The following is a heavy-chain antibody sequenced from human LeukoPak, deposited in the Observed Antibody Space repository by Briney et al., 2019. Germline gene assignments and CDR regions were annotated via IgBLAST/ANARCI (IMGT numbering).Heavy chain of an antibody. Sequence: SETLSLTCTVSDGSISCYYWSWIRQPPGKGLECIGYIYYSGRTNYNPSLKSRVTISLDTPKNQFSLKLSSVTAADTAVYYCARIYCSGGSCYSFFDYWGQGTLVTVSS. J-gene: IGHJ4*02. V-gene: IGHV4-59*01. CDR3: ARIYCSGGSCYSFFDY. CDR2: IYYSGRT. CDR1: DGSISCYY. D-gene: IGHD2-15*01.